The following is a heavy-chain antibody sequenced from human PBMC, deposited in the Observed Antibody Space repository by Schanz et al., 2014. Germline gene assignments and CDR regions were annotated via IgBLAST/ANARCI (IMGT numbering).Heavy chain of an antibody. D-gene: IGHD6-13*01. V-gene: IGHV4-31*03. CDR2: IYDGGST. J-gene: IGHJ4*02. CDR3: ARSGSSNWYFFDY. CDR1: GGSISSGGYY. Sequence: QVQLQESGPGLVKPSQTLSLTCTVSGGSISSGGYYWSWIRQHPGKGLEWIGYIYDGGSTYYNPSLKSRVTISVDTSKNQFSLRLSSVTAADTAVYYCARSGSSNWYFFDYWGQGTLVTVSS.